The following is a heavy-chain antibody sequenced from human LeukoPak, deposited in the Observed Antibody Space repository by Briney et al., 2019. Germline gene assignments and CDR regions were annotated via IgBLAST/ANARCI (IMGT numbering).Heavy chain of an antibody. V-gene: IGHV3-23*01. J-gene: IGHJ6*03. CDR1: GFTFSSHG. Sequence: GGSLRLSCAASGFTFSSHGMSWVRQAPGKGLEWVLAISGSGGSTYYADSVKGRFTISRDNSKNTLYQQTNSLRAEDTAVYYCAKCILTGYYKGYMDVWGKGTTVTISS. CDR2: ISGSGGST. CDR3: AKCILTGYYKGYMDV. D-gene: IGHD3-9*01.